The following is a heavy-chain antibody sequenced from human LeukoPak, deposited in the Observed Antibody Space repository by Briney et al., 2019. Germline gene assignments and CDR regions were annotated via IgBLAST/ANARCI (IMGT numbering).Heavy chain of an antibody. D-gene: IGHD2-21*01. Sequence: PSETLSLTCAVYGGSFSGYYWSWIRQPPGKGLEWIGEINHSGSTNYNPSLKSRVTISVDTSKNQFSLKPSSVTAADTAVYFCARDSSTYYMDVWGKGTTVTVSS. CDR2: INHSGST. CDR3: ARDSSTYYMDV. CDR1: GGSFSGYY. J-gene: IGHJ6*03. V-gene: IGHV4-34*01.